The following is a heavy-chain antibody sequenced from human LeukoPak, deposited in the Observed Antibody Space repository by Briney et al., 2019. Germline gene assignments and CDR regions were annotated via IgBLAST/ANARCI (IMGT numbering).Heavy chain of an antibody. V-gene: IGHV1-18*01. CDR2: VSAYNGNT. CDR1: GYTFTSYG. CDR3: AREARSPNCGGDCYLYYFDY. Sequence: ASVKVSCKASGYTFTSYGINWVRQAPGQGLEWMGWVSAYNGNTNYAQKLQGRVTMTTDTSTSTAYMELGSLRSDDTAVYYCAREARSPNCGGDCYLYYFDYWGQGTLVTVSS. J-gene: IGHJ4*02. D-gene: IGHD2-21*02.